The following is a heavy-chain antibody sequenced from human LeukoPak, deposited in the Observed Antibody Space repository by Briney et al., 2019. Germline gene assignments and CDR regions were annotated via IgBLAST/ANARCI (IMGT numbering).Heavy chain of an antibody. CDR2: ISGSGGST. D-gene: IGHD6-19*01. CDR1: GFTFSSDA. V-gene: IGHV3-23*01. CDR3: AKDPSGRYGVAAFDY. Sequence: GGSLRLSCAASGFTFSSDAMSWVRQAPGKGLEWVSAISGSGGSTYYADSVKGRFTISRDNSKNTLYLQMNSLRAEDTAVYYCAKDPSGRYGVAAFDYWGQGTLVTVSS. J-gene: IGHJ4*02.